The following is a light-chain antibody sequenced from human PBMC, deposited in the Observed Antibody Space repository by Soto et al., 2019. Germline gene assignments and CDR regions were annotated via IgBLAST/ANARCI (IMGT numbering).Light chain of an antibody. CDR2: YIS. V-gene: IGKV3D-15*01. Sequence: EILMTQSPATLSVSPGETASLSCRASQSAGNFLAWYQQKPGQAPRLLIYYISTRATGIPARFSGSGSGTEFTLTINSLQSEDSAVYYCQQHNQWPITFGQGTRLEI. J-gene: IGKJ5*01. CDR1: QSAGNF. CDR3: QQHNQWPIT.